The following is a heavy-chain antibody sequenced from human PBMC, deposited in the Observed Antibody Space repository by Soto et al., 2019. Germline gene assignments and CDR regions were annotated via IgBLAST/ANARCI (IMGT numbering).Heavy chain of an antibody. CDR1: RNSVIDYY. V-gene: IGHV1-2*02. J-gene: IGHJ6*02. CDR2: IKSNSGGT. CDR3: AREDYNWNDYYYYGMAV. D-gene: IGHD1-1*01. Sequence: QVELGQSGAEVRKPGSSVKGSCKASRNSVIDYYIHWVRQAPGQGLEWMGWIKSNSGGTKYAQRFQGRVTMTRDTYISTIYMEMSRLKSDATAVYYCAREDYNWNDYYYYGMAVGGQGTTVIVSS.